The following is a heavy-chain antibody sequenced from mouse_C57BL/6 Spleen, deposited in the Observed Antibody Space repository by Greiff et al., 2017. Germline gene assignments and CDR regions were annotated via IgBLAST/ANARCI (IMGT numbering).Heavy chain of an antibody. J-gene: IGHJ4*01. V-gene: IGHV3-6*01. CDR2: ISYDGSN. D-gene: IGHD2-4*01. CDR3: AGNYDYSAMDY. Sequence: EVHLVESGPGLVKPSQSLSLTCSVTGYSITSGYYWNWIRQFPGNKLEWMGYISYDGSNNYNPSLKNRISITRDTSKNQFFLKLNSVTTEDTATYYCAGNYDYSAMDYWGQGTSVTVSS. CDR1: GYSITSGYY.